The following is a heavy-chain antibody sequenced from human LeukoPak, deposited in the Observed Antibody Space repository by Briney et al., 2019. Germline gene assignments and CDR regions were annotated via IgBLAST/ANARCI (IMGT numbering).Heavy chain of an antibody. Sequence: PGGSLRLSCEASGFTFSGTYMTWVRQAPGKGLEWVSVIYSGGSTYYAGSVKGRFIISRDNSKNTLYLRMNSLRAEDTAVYYCARALNWKEYYFDFWGQGALVTVSS. CDR2: IYSGGST. CDR1: GFTFSGTY. CDR3: ARALNWKEYYFDF. D-gene: IGHD1-20*01. V-gene: IGHV3-66*01. J-gene: IGHJ4*02.